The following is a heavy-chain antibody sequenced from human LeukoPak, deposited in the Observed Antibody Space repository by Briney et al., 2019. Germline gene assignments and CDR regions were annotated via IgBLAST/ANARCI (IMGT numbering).Heavy chain of an antibody. Sequence: PGRSLRLSCAASGFTFSSYAMHWVRQAPGKGLEWLTFIQFDGSNKLYADSVKGRFTVSRDTSKNTVYLQMTSPRVEDTAVYYCAKENDFWSGPEGWGQGTLVTVSS. J-gene: IGHJ4*02. CDR2: IQFDGSNK. D-gene: IGHD3-3*01. CDR1: GFTFSSYA. V-gene: IGHV3-30*04. CDR3: AKENDFWSGPEG.